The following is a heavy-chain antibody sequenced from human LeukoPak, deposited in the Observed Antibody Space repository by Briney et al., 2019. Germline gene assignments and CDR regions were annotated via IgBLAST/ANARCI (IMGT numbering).Heavy chain of an antibody. CDR3: ARDGGSYEFDY. J-gene: IGHJ4*02. V-gene: IGHV3-48*01. CDR1: GFTFSSYS. CDR2: ISDSSSTI. D-gene: IGHD1-26*01. Sequence: GGSLRLSCAASGFTFSSYSMNWVRQAPGKGLEWVSYISDSSSTIYYADSVKGRFTISRDNAKNSLYLQTNSLRAEDTAVYYCARDGGSYEFDYWGQGTLVTVPS.